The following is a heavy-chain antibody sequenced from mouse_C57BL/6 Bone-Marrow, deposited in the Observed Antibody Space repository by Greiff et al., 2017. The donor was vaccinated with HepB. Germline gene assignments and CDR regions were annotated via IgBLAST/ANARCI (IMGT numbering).Heavy chain of an antibody. CDR1: GYTFTSYW. Sequence: QVQLKQPGAELVRPGSSVKLSCKASGYTFTSYWMHWVKQRPIQGLEWIGNIDPSDSETHYNQKFKDKATLTVDKSSSTAYMQLSSLTSEDSAVYYCARGYYGSPPDYWGQGTTLTVSS. V-gene: IGHV1-52*01. D-gene: IGHD1-1*01. CDR2: IDPSDSET. CDR3: ARGYYGSPPDY. J-gene: IGHJ2*01.